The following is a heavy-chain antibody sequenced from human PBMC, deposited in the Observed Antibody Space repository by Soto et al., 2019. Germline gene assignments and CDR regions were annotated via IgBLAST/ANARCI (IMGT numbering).Heavy chain of an antibody. Sequence: QVQLQESGPGLVKPSETLSLTCTVSGGSISNFYWNWIRQPPGKGLEWIGYISYSGSTNYNPSLQVRVTLSVDTSENQFSLRLTSVTAADTAVYYCARRRPYSTSSNYYYYLDVWGKGTTVTVSS. J-gene: IGHJ6*03. CDR1: GGSISNFY. CDR2: ISYSGST. D-gene: IGHD6-6*01. CDR3: ARRRPYSTSSNYYYYLDV. V-gene: IGHV4-59*08.